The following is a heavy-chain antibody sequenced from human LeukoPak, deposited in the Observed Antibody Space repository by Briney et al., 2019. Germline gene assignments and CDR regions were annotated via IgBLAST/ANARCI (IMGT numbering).Heavy chain of an antibody. CDR1: GFTFSSYV. D-gene: IGHD3-16*01. V-gene: IGHV3-48*04. CDR2: IDSSSRTI. J-gene: IGHJ4*02. Sequence: GGTLRLSCAASGFTFSSYVMSWVRQAPGKGLEWISFIDSSSRTIFYAESVKGRFTISRDNAKNSLFLQMNSLGAEDTAVYYCARRVPNQVITDYFDYWGQGTLVTVSS. CDR3: ARRVPNQVITDYFDY.